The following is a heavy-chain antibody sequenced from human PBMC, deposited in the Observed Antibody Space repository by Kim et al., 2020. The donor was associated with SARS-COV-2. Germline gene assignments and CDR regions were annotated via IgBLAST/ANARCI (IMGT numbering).Heavy chain of an antibody. CDR3: ARTGEFGGWYGQLGY. CDR1: GGTFSSYA. CDR2: IIPIFGTA. D-gene: IGHD6-19*01. J-gene: IGHJ4*02. V-gene: IGHV1-69*13. Sequence: SVKVSCKASGGTFSSYAISWVRQAPGQGLEWMGGIIPIFGTANYAQKFQGRVTITADESTSTAYMELSSLRSEDTAVYYCARTGEFGGWYGQLGYWGQGTLVTVSS.